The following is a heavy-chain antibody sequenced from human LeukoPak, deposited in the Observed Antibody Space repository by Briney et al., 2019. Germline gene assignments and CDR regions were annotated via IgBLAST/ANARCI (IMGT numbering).Heavy chain of an antibody. Sequence: GGSLRLSCAASGFTFSSYGMHWVRQAPGKGLEWVAFIRYDGNNKYSADSVKGRFTISRDNSKNTLYLQMNSLRAEDTAFYYCTKDPGYDILTGYFDYWGQGTLVTVSS. CDR2: IRYDGNNK. D-gene: IGHD3-9*01. V-gene: IGHV3-30*02. CDR3: TKDPGYDILTGYFDY. CDR1: GFTFSSYG. J-gene: IGHJ4*02.